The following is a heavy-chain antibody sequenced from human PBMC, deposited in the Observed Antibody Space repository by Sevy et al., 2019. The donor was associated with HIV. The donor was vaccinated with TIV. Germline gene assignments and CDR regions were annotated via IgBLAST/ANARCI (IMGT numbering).Heavy chain of an antibody. V-gene: IGHV4-59*12. J-gene: IGHJ6*02. D-gene: IGHD3-10*01. CDR1: GGSISSYY. CDR2: IYYSGST. CDR3: ARLRASYGSGSYRGYYYYGMDV. Sequence: SETLSLTCTVSGGSISSYYWSWIRQPPGKGLEWIGYIYYSGSTNYNPSLKSRVTISVDTSKNQFSLKLSSVTAADTAVYYCARLRASYGSGSYRGYYYYGMDVWGQWTTVTVSS.